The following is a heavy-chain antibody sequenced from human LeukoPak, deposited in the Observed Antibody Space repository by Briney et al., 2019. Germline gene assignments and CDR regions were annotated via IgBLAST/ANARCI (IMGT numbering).Heavy chain of an antibody. CDR2: ISGSGGST. CDR3: AKDLHIVVVIATRDSDY. J-gene: IGHJ4*02. V-gene: IGHV3-23*01. D-gene: IGHD2-21*01. CDR1: GFTFSSYA. Sequence: PGGSLRLSCAASGFTFSSYAMSWVRQAPGKGLEWVSAISGSGGSTYYADSVKGRFTISRDNSKNTLYLQMNSLRAEDTAVYYCAKDLHIVVVIATRDSDYWGQGTLVTVSS.